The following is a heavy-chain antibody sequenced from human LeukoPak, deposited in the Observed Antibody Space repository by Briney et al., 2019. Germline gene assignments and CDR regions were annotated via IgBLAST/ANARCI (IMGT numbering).Heavy chain of an antibody. J-gene: IGHJ2*01. D-gene: IGHD4-23*01. Sequence: PSETLSLTCTVSGGYISCYYHNWIRQPPGKGLEWIGYIYYSGCTNYHPSLKSRVTISLDTSKNQFSLKLSSVTTADTAVYYCARSVVTLYWYFDLWGRGTLVTVSS. CDR3: ARSVVTLYWYFDL. CDR1: GGYISCYY. V-gene: IGHV4-59*01. CDR2: IYYSGCT.